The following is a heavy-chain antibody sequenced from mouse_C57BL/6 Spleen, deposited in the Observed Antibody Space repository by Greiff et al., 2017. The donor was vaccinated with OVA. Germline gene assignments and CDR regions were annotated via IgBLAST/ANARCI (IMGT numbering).Heavy chain of an antibody. J-gene: IGHJ2*01. CDR1: GYTFTSYW. CDR3: ARDYGSSYVRYFDY. Sequence: VQLQQSGAELVKPGASVKMSCKASGYTFTSYWITWVKQRPGQGLEWIGDIYPGSGSTNYNEKFKSKATLTVDTSSSTAYMQLSSLTSEDSAVYYCARDYGSSYVRYFDYWGQGTTLTVSS. D-gene: IGHD1-1*01. V-gene: IGHV1-55*01. CDR2: IYPGSGST.